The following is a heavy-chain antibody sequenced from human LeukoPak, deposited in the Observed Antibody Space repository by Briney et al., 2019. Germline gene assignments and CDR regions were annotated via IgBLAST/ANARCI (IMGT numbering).Heavy chain of an antibody. Sequence: PGGSLRLSCAASGFSLTNFAMSWVRQAPGKGLEWVSLIIGSSGDTFYADSVKGWFTISRDNSKNRLYLQMNSLRAEDTALYYCAKGAYDYIEMGYFDYWGQGTLVTVSS. CDR3: AKGAYDYIEMGYFDY. V-gene: IGHV3-23*01. D-gene: IGHD5-12*01. CDR1: GFSLTNFA. CDR2: IIGSSGDT. J-gene: IGHJ4*02.